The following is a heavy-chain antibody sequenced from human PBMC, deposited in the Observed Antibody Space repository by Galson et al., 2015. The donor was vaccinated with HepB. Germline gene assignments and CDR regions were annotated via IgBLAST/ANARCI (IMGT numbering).Heavy chain of an antibody. CDR1: GFTFSSYS. Sequence: SLRLSCAASGFTFSSYSMNWVRQAPGKGLEWVSSISSSSSYIYYADSVKGRFTISRDNAKNSLYLQMNSLRAEDTAVYYCANSGYDSVDYYYYYYMDVWGKGTTVTVSS. CDR3: ANSGYDSVDYYYYYYMDV. D-gene: IGHD5-12*01. J-gene: IGHJ6*03. CDR2: ISSSSSYI. V-gene: IGHV3-21*01.